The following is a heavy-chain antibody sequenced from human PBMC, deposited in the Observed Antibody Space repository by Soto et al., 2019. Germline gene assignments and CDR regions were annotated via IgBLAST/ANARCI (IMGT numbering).Heavy chain of an antibody. J-gene: IGHJ4*02. Sequence: PGESLKISCKGSGYSFTSYWIGWVRQMPGKGLEWMGIIYPGDSDTRYSPSFQGQVTISADKSISTAYLQWSSLKASDTAMYYCARRRYCSGGSCRNFDYWGQGTLVTVSS. V-gene: IGHV5-51*01. CDR2: IYPGDSDT. CDR1: GYSFTSYW. CDR3: ARRRYCSGGSCRNFDY. D-gene: IGHD2-15*01.